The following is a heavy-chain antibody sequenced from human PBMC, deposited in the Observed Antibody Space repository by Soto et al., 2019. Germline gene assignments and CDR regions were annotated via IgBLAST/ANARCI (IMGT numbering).Heavy chain of an antibody. CDR2: ISISSSYI. CDR3: AKRNYYDSSGYESSFDY. Sequence: GGSLRLSCAASGFTFSSYSMNWVRQAPGKGLEWVSSISISSSYIYYADSVKGRFTISRDNAKNSLYLQMNSLRAEDTAVYYCAKRNYYDSSGYESSFDYWGQGTLVTSPQ. CDR1: GFTFSSYS. J-gene: IGHJ4*02. D-gene: IGHD3-22*01. V-gene: IGHV3-21*01.